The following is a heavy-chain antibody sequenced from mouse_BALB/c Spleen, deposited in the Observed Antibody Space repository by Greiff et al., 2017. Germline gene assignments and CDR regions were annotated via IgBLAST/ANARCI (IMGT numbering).Heavy chain of an antibody. D-gene: IGHD2-1*01. Sequence: EVQLVESGPSLVKPSQTLSLTCSVTGDSITSGYWNWIRKFPGNKLEYMGYISYSGSTYYNPSLKSRISITRDTSKNQYYLQLNSVTTEDTATYYCARTNGNYYYYAMDYWGQGTSVTVSS. V-gene: IGHV3-8*02. CDR2: ISYSGST. CDR3: ARTNGNYYYYAMDY. CDR1: GDSITSGY. J-gene: IGHJ4*01.